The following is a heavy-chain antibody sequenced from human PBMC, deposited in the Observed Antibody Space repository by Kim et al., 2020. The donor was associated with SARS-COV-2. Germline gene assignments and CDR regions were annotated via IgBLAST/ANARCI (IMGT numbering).Heavy chain of an antibody. V-gene: IGHV3-13*01. CDR2: IGRADDG. CDR3: AREGPKNLGFVF. J-gene: IGHJ2*01. D-gene: IGHD3-16*01. Sequence: GGSLRLSCAASGYSFGTYDMHWVRQTAGKGLEWVSAIGRADDGYYSDSVKGRFTISTEDAKNSLYLHMNSLRVEDTAVYFCAREGPKNLGFVFCGRGTL. CDR1: GYSFGTYD.